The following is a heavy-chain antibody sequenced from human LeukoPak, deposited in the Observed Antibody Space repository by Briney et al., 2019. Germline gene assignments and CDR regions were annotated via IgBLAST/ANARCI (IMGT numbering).Heavy chain of an antibody. Sequence: GASVKVSCKASGYTFTAYYLHWVQQAPGQGLEWMGGIIPIFGTANYAQKFQGRVTITADESTSTAYMELSSLRSEDTAVYYCARARYYYGSGSFSLGPFDPWGQGTLVTVSS. V-gene: IGHV1-69*13. CDR2: IIPIFGTA. J-gene: IGHJ5*02. CDR3: ARARYYYGSGSFSLGPFDP. CDR1: GYTFTAYY. D-gene: IGHD3-10*01.